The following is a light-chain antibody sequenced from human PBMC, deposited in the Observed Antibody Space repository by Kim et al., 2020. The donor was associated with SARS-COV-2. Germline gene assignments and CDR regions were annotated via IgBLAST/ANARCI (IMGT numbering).Light chain of an antibody. CDR2: RAS. J-gene: IGKJ4*01. V-gene: IGKV3-15*01. CDR1: QYVSN. Sequence: EILMTQSPATLSVSPGERATLSCRASQYVSNLDWYQQKPGQAPRLLISRASTRATGIPARFSGSGSGTEFTLTISSLQSEDFAVYYCQQYGNWPLTFGGGTKVDIK. CDR3: QQYGNWPLT.